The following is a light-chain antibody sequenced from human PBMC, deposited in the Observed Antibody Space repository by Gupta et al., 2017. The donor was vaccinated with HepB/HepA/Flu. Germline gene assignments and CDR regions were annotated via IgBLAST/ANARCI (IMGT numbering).Light chain of an antibody. V-gene: IGKV3-15*01. Sequence: EIAMPQSPPTLSVSPGERATLSCRASQSVSSNLAWYQQKPGQAPRLLIYEASTRAAGVPARFSGSGSGREFTLTISSLQSEDFAVYYCQQYNDWPSCSFGQGTKLDIK. CDR3: QQYNDWPSCS. CDR1: QSVSSN. CDR2: EAS. J-gene: IGKJ2*04.